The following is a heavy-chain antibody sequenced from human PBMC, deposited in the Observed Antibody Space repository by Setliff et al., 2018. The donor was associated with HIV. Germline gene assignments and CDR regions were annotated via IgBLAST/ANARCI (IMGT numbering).Heavy chain of an antibody. J-gene: IGHJ4*02. V-gene: IGHV3-23*01. D-gene: IGHD5-18*01. Sequence: GESLKISCAASGFAFSRYTMTWVRQAPGKGLVWVSEINTSGTNTYYADSVKGRFTISRDNSKNTLFLRMSSLRAGDTAIYYCARGSYGSFDYWGLGTLVTVAS. CDR3: ARGSYGSFDY. CDR2: INTSGTNT. CDR1: GFAFSRYT.